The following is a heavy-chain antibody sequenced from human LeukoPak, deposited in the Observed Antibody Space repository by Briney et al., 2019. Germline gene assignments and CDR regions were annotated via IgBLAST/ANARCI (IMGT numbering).Heavy chain of an antibody. J-gene: IGHJ4*02. CDR2: LGIAGDT. Sequence: SGGYLRLSCAASGFTFSNYDMRWVRQPTGKGLEWVSALGIAGDTYYPGSVKGRFTISGENAKNSLYLQIHSLRAGDTAVYYCARADGSGSSYYFDYWGQGTLVTVSS. V-gene: IGHV3-13*01. D-gene: IGHD3-10*01. CDR1: GFTFSNYD. CDR3: ARADGSGSSYYFDY.